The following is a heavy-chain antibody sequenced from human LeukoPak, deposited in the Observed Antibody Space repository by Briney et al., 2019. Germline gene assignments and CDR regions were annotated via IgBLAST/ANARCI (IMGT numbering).Heavy chain of an antibody. Sequence: ASVKVSCKASGYTFTGYYMHWVRQAPGQGLEWMGWINPNSGGTNYAQKFQGRVTMTRDTSISTAYMELSSLRSDDTAVYYCARHYYDSSGALEGWFDPWGQGTLVTVSS. CDR2: INPNSGGT. J-gene: IGHJ5*02. V-gene: IGHV1-2*02. D-gene: IGHD3-22*01. CDR3: ARHYYDSSGALEGWFDP. CDR1: GYTFTGYY.